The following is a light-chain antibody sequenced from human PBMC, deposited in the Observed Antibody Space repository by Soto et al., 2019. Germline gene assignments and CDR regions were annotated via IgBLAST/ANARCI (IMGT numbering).Light chain of an antibody. CDR1: QSVDNY. CDR3: QQRSICPPIT. V-gene: IGKV3-11*01. CDR2: DAS. J-gene: IGKJ4*01. Sequence: IVWTQSPATLSLSPGKRSPLSCRASQSVDNYLALYQQKPGQAPRLLIYDASTRATGIPARFTGNWSWTDIPLTISTLEPEDFACSYCQQRSICPPITFDGATKMEF.